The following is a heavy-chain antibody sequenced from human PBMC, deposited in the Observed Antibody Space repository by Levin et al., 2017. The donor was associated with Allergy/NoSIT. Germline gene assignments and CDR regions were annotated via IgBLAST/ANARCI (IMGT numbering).Heavy chain of an antibody. CDR2: ISSSGSTI. CDR1: GFTFSDYY. Sequence: PGGSLRLSCAASGFTFSDYYMSWIRQAPGKGLEWVSYISSSGSTIYYADSVKGRFTISRDNAKNSLYLQMNSLRAEDTAVYYCARDRRNWNYLYYYMDVWGKGTTVTVSS. V-gene: IGHV3-11*01. CDR3: ARDRRNWNYLYYYMDV. J-gene: IGHJ6*03. D-gene: IGHD1-1*01.